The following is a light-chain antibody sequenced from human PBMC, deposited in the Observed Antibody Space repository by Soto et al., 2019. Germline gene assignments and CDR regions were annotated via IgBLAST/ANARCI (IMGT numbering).Light chain of an antibody. CDR1: SSNIGAGYD. Sequence: QSVLTQPPSVSGAPGQRVTISCTGSSSNIGAGYDVHWYQQLPGTAPKLLIYGNSNRPSGVPDRFSGSKSGTSASLAITGLHAEYEADYYCQSYDSSLSGLYVFGTGTKVTVL. CDR3: QSYDSSLSGLYV. V-gene: IGLV1-40*01. CDR2: GNS. J-gene: IGLJ1*01.